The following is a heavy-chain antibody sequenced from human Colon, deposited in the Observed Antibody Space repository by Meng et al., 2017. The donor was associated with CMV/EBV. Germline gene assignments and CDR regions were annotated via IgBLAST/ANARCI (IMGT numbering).Heavy chain of an antibody. J-gene: IGHJ4*02. CDR3: AKDGFGLGYVDS. D-gene: IGHD3/OR15-3a*01. CDR2: VRYDGSDK. CDR1: GFTFRYYM. V-gene: IGHV3-30*02. Sequence: GGSLRLSCAASGFTFRYYMMHWVRQASGKGLEWVAFVRYDGSDKYYVDSVKGRFTISRDNSMNTLYLQMNSLRAADTAVYYCAKDGFGLGYVDSWGQGTAVTVSS.